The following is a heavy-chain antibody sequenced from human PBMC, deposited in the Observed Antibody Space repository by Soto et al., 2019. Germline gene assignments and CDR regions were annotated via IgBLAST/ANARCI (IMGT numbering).Heavy chain of an antibody. CDR3: ARSPRDNWNKEGGFDY. CDR1: GYSFASYW. Sequence: EVQLVQSGAEVKEPGESLKISCKGSGYSFASYWIAWVRQMPGKGLEWMGIIFPADSDTRYSPSFQGQVTISADKSISTAYLQWSSLKASDNAMYYCARSPRDNWNKEGGFDYWGQGTQVTASS. V-gene: IGHV5-51*03. J-gene: IGHJ4*02. D-gene: IGHD1-1*01. CDR2: IFPADSDT.